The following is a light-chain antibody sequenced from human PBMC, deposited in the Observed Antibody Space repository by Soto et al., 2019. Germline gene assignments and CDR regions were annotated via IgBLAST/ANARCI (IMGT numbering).Light chain of an antibody. CDR2: AAS. J-gene: IGKJ1*01. CDR1: QGISSY. CDR3: QQYYSYPRA. V-gene: IGKV1-8*01. Sequence: AIRMTQSPSSFSASTGDRVTITCRASQGISSYLAWYQQKPGKAPKLLIYAASTLQSGVPSRFSGSGSGTDFTLTISCLQSEDFATYYSQQYYSYPRAFGPGTKVEIK.